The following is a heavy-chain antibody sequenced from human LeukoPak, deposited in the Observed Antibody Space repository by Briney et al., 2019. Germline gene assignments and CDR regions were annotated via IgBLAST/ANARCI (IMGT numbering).Heavy chain of an antibody. V-gene: IGHV3-23*01. J-gene: IGHJ6*03. D-gene: IGHD3-10*01. CDR2: ISGGGVST. CDR3: AKGWFGESLYYYYMDV. CDR1: GFTFSSYA. Sequence: AGGSLRLSCAASGFTFSSYAMSWVRQAPGKGLEWVSAISGGGVSTYYTDSVKGRFTISRDNSKNTLYLQMHSLRADDTAVYYCAKGWFGESLYYYYMDVWGKGTTVTVSS.